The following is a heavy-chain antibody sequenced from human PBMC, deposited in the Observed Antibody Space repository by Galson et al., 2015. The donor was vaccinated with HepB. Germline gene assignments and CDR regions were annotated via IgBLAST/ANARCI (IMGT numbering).Heavy chain of an antibody. Sequence: SLRLSCAASGFAFDNHAMSWVRQAPGKGLEWISAITPSGDNTYSADSMKGRFFISRDNSQNTLFLQMNSLRADDTAIYFCAKVFPEKTDGWYRQALYYFDSWGQGTRVTVSS. CDR3: AKVFPEKTDGWYRQALYYFDS. J-gene: IGHJ4*02. V-gene: IGHV3-23*01. CDR2: ITPSGDNT. D-gene: IGHD6-19*01. CDR1: GFAFDNHA.